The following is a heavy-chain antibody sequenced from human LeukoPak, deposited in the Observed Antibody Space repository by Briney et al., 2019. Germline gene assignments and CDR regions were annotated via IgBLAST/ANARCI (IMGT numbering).Heavy chain of an antibody. V-gene: IGHV1-2*04. CDR1: GYTLTGYY. CDR2: INPNSGGT. Sequence: GSVKVSCKASGYTLTGYYMHWVRQAPGQGREWMGWINPNSGGTNYAQKFQGWVTMTRDTSICTAYKELSRLRSDDTAVYYCARGEDTAMVRNYYGMDAWGKGTTVTVSS. J-gene: IGHJ6*04. CDR3: ARGEDTAMVRNYYGMDA. D-gene: IGHD5-18*01.